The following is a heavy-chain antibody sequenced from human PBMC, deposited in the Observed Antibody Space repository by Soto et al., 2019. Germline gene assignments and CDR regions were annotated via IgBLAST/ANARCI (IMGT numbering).Heavy chain of an antibody. V-gene: IGHV3-53*01. CDR1: GFTVSSNY. J-gene: IGHJ3*02. D-gene: IGHD3-3*01. CDR2: IYSGGST. Sequence: PGGSLRLSCAASGFTVSSNYMSWVRQAPGKGLEWVSVIYSGGSTYYADSVKGRFTISRDNSKNTLYLQMNSLRAEDTAVYYCARGHDFKEDAFDIWGQGTMVTVSS. CDR3: ARGHDFKEDAFDI.